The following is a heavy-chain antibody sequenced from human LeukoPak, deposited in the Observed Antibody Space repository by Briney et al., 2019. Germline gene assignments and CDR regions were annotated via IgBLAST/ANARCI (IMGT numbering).Heavy chain of an antibody. CDR1: CASISSNY. Sequence: SETLSLTCTVSCASISSNYWTWIRQPPGKGLEWIGYIYYSGSTKYNPSLKSRVTMSVDTSKNQLSLKLTSVTAADTAVYYCARDLGSTYGWFDFWGQGTLVTVSS. V-gene: IGHV4-59*01. J-gene: IGHJ5*01. D-gene: IGHD4-11*01. CDR3: ARDLGSTYGWFDF. CDR2: IYYSGST.